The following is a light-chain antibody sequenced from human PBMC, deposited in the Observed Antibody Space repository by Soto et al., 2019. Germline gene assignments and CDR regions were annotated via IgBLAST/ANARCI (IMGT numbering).Light chain of an antibody. V-gene: IGLV2-18*02. CDR3: SSFTSSTTWV. Sequence: QSALTQPPSVSGSPGQSVTISCTGTSSDVGSYNRVSWYQQPPGTGPKLMIYEVSNRPSGVPDRFSGSKSGNTASLTISGLQAEDEADYYCSSFTSSTTWVFGEGTKLTVL. J-gene: IGLJ2*01. CDR2: EVS. CDR1: SSDVGSYNR.